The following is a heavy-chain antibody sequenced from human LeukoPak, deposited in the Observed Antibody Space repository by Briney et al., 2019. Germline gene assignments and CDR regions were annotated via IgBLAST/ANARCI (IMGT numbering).Heavy chain of an antibody. CDR3: AKVVGGWLFVD. CDR1: GVTLSTYA. D-gene: IGHD3-22*01. V-gene: IGHV3-23*01. J-gene: IGHJ4*02. CDR2: ISSSGSGDNT. Sequence: GGSLRLSCAASGVTLSTYAMSWARQAPGKGLEWVSGISSSGSGDNTYYADSVKGRFTISRDSSKNTLFLHMNTLRAEDTAIYYCAKVVGGWLFVDWGQGTLVTVSS.